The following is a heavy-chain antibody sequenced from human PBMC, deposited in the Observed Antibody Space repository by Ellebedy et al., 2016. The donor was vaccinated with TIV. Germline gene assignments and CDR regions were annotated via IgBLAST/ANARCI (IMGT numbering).Heavy chain of an antibody. J-gene: IGHJ4*02. CDR3: AIRYSSGWSSDY. Sequence: ASVKVSXXASGYTFTSYYMHWVRQAPGQGLEWMGIINPSGGRTSYAQKFQGRVTMTRDTSTSTVYMELSSLRSEDTAVYYCAIRYSSGWSSDYWGQGTLVTVSS. CDR2: INPSGGRT. CDR1: GYTFTSYY. D-gene: IGHD6-19*01. V-gene: IGHV1-46*01.